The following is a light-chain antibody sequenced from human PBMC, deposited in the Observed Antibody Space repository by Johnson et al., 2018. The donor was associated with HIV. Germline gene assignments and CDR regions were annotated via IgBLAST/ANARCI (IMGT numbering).Light chain of an antibody. V-gene: IGLV1-51*02. CDR1: SSNIGKNY. J-gene: IGLJ1*01. CDR2: ENN. Sequence: QSVLTQPPSVSAAPGQKVTISCSGSSSNIGKNYVSWYQQLPGTAPKVLIYENNKRPSGIPDRFSGSKSGTSATLGITGLQTGDEADYYCGTRDSPLSAGLYVFESVTKVTVL. CDR3: GTRDSPLSAGLYV.